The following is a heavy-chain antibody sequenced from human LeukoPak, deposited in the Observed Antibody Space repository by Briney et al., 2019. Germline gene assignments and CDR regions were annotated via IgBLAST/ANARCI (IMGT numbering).Heavy chain of an antibody. CDR1: GGSFSGYY. D-gene: IGHD3-3*01. Sequence: SETLSLTCAVYGGSFSGYYWSWIRQPPGKGLEWIGEINHSGSTNYNPSLKSRVTISVDTSKDQFSLKLSSVTAADTAVYYCARFCTDYDFWSGYFNPYFDYRGQGTLVTVSS. CDR2: INHSGST. CDR3: ARFCTDYDFWSGYFNPYFDY. J-gene: IGHJ4*02. V-gene: IGHV4-34*01.